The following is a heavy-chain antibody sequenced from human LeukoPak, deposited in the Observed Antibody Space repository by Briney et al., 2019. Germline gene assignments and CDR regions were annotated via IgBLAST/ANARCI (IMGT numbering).Heavy chain of an antibody. J-gene: IGHJ5*02. V-gene: IGHV1-69*13. Sequence: SVKVSCKASGGTFSSYAISWVRQAPEQGLEWMGGIIPIFGTANYAQKFQGRVTITADESTSTAYMELSSLRSEDTAVYYCARDRANCSSTSCYVRWVGWFDPWGQGTLVTVSS. CDR2: IIPIFGTA. CDR3: ARDRANCSSTSCYVRWVGWFDP. CDR1: GGTFSSYA. D-gene: IGHD2-2*01.